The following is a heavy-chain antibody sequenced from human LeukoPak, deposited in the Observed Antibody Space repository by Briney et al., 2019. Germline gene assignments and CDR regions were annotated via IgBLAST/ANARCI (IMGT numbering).Heavy chain of an antibody. CDR2: MYYSGST. Sequence: SETLSLTCTVSGGSLSSGGYYWRWLRQHPGGGLQWVGYMYYSGSTYYNPSLKSRVTISVDTSKNQFSLKLSSVTAADTAVYYCARRIAAAGTRWFDPWGQGTLVTVSS. V-gene: IGHV4-31*03. D-gene: IGHD6-13*01. CDR3: ARRIAAAGTRWFDP. CDR1: GGSLSSGGYY. J-gene: IGHJ5*02.